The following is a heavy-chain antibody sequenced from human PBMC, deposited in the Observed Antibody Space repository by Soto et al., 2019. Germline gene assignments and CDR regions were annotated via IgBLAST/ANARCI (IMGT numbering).Heavy chain of an antibody. D-gene: IGHD5-12*01. CDR3: ARGNHRWLQLWYFDL. CDR1: GGTFSSYT. Sequence: QVQLVQSGAEVKKPGSSATFSCKASGGTFSSYTISWVRQAPGQGLEWMGGIIPIFGTANYAQKFQGRVTITADESTSTAYMELSSLRSEDTAVYYCARGNHRWLQLWYFDLWGRGTLVTVSS. J-gene: IGHJ2*01. CDR2: IIPIFGTA. V-gene: IGHV1-69*12.